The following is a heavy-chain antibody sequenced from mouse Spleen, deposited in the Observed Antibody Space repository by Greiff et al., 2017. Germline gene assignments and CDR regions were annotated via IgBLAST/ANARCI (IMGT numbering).Heavy chain of an antibody. V-gene: IGHV1-5*01. Sequence: VHVKQSGTVLARPGASVKMSCKTSGYTFTSYWMHWVKQRPGQGLEWIGAIYPGNSDTSYNQKFKGKAKLTAVTSASTAYMELSSLTNEDSAVYYCTRFPYYYDGSYEAWFAYWGQGTLVTVSA. CDR1: GYTFTSYW. CDR3: TRFPYYYDGSYEAWFAY. J-gene: IGHJ3*01. CDR2: IYPGNSDT. D-gene: IGHD1-1*01.